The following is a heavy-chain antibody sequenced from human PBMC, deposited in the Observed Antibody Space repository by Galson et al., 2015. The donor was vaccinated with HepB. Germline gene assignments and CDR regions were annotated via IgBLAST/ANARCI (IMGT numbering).Heavy chain of an antibody. D-gene: IGHD3-9*01. CDR3: ARDTGQAATGYYYGMDV. Sequence: SLRLSCAASGFTSSSYWMHWVRQAPGKGLVWVSRIKSDGSSTNYADSVKGRFTISRDNAKNTLYLQMNSLRAEDTAMYYCARDTGQAATGYYYGMDVWGQGTTVTVSS. J-gene: IGHJ6*02. V-gene: IGHV3-74*01. CDR1: GFTSSSYW. CDR2: IKSDGSST.